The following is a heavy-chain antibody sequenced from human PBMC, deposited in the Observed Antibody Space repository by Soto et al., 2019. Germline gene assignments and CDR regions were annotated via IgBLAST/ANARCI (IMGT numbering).Heavy chain of an antibody. CDR1: GFTFSSYG. CDR2: ISYDGSNK. CDR3: AKDPRYSSGWYGYFDY. V-gene: IGHV3-30*18. Sequence: PGGSLRLSCAASGFTFSSYGMHWVRQAPGKGLEWVAVISYDGSNKYYADSVKGRFTISRDNSKSTLYLQMNSLRAEDTAVYYCAKDPRYSSGWYGYFDYWGQGTLVTVSS. J-gene: IGHJ4*02. D-gene: IGHD6-19*01.